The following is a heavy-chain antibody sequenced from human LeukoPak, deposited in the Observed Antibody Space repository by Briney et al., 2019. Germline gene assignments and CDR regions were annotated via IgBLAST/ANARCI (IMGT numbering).Heavy chain of an antibody. CDR3: ARSDRDLWYFDL. CDR2: VYYSGTT. Sequence: SETLSLTCTVSGGSISTYYWSWIRQPPGKGLEWIGHVYYSGTTNYKYKYSLKSRITISVDTSKNQFSLRLSSVTAADTAVYYCARSDRDLWYFDLWGRGTLVTVSS. CDR1: GGSISTYY. V-gene: IGHV4-59*01. J-gene: IGHJ2*01.